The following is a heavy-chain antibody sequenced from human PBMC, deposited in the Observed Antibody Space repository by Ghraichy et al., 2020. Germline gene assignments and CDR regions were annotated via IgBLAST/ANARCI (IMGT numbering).Heavy chain of an antibody. J-gene: IGHJ4*02. Sequence: GGSLRLSCAASGFTFSNFAMHWVRQAPGKGLEYVSAVSGNGRHTYYVNSVKDRFTISRDNSKNTLYLQMGSLRAEDMAVYYCARDEKGRYPDWGSHFEFWGQGTLVTVSS. D-gene: IGHD7-27*01. CDR1: GFTFSNFA. CDR3: ARDEKGRYPDWGSHFEF. V-gene: IGHV3-64*01. CDR2: VSGNGRHT.